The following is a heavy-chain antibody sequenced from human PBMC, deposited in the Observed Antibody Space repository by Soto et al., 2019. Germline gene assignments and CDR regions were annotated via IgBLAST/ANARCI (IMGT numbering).Heavy chain of an antibody. CDR2: ISGSGGST. CDR3: AKDPRLYSGYARGDDAFDI. J-gene: IGHJ3*02. CDR1: GFTFSSYA. V-gene: IGHV3-23*01. D-gene: IGHD5-12*01. Sequence: GGSLRLSCAASGFTFSSYAMSWVRQAPGKGLEWVSAISGSGGSTYYADSVKGRFTISRDNSKNTLYLQMNSLRAEDTAVYYGAKDPRLYSGYARGDDAFDIWGQGTMVTVSS.